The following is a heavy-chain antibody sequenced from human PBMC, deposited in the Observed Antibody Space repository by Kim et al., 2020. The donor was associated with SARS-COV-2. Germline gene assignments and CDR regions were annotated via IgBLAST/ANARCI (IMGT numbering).Heavy chain of an antibody. CDR2: IYYSGST. CDR1: GGSISSSSYY. J-gene: IGHJ4*02. V-gene: IGHV4-39*01. Sequence: SETLSLTCTVSGGSISSSSYYWGWIRQPPGKGLEWIGSIYYSGSTYYNPSLKSRVTISVDTSKNQFSLKLSSVTAADTAVYYCARLVAWGSYFDYWGQGT. D-gene: IGHD3-16*01. CDR3: ARLVAWGSYFDY.